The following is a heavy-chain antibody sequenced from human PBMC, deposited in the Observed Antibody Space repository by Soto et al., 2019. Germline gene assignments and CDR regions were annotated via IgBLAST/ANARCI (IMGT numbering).Heavy chain of an antibody. Sequence: GGSLRLSCAASGFTFSSYWMHWVRQAPGKGLVWVSRINSDGSSTSYADSVKGRFTISRGNAKNTLYLQMNSLRAEDTAVYYCARVGDYYYGMDVWGQGTTVTVSS. CDR3: ARVGDYYYGMDV. J-gene: IGHJ6*02. CDR1: GFTFSSYW. V-gene: IGHV3-74*01. CDR2: INSDGSST. D-gene: IGHD3-10*01.